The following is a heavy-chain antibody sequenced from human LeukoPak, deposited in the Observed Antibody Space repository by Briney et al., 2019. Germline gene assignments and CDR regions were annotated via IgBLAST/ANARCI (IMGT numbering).Heavy chain of an antibody. V-gene: IGHV3-30*02. Sequence: GGSLRLSCAASRFTFSIYGMHWVRQAPGKGLEWVSFIFYDGSKKYYADSVKGRFTISRDNSKNTLYLQMNSLRAEDTAVYYCAKGGYYPLSPMGYWGQGTLVTVSS. CDR3: AKGGYYPLSPMGY. CDR2: IFYDGSKK. D-gene: IGHD3-16*01. CDR1: RFTFSIYG. J-gene: IGHJ4*02.